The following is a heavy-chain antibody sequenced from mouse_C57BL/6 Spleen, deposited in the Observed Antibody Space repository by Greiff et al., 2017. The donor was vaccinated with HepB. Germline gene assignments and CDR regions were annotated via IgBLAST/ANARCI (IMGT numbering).Heavy chain of an antibody. V-gene: IGHV5-4*01. D-gene: IGHD1-1*01. CDR2: ISDGGSYT. J-gene: IGHJ1*03. CDR3: ARDQGTTVVAYWYFDV. CDR1: GFTFSSYA. Sequence: EVKLMESGGGLVKPGGSLKLSCAASGFTFSSYAMSWVRQTPEKRLEWVATISDGGSYTYYPDNVKGRFTISRDNAKNNLYLQMSHLKSEDTAMYYCARDQGTTVVAYWYFDVWGTGTTVTVSS.